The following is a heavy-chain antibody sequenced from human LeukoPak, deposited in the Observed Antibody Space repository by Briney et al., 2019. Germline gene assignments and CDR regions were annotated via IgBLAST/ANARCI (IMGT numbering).Heavy chain of an antibody. CDR1: GYTFTGYY. CDR3: ARGRTVPNSIWFDP. D-gene: IGHD4-17*01. J-gene: IGHJ5*02. Sequence: ASVKVSCKASGYTFTGYYMHWVRQAPGQGLEWMGRINPNSGGTNYAQKFQGRVTMTRDTSISTAYMELSRLRSDDTAVYYCARGRTVPNSIWFDPWGQGTLVTVSS. CDR2: INPNSGGT. V-gene: IGHV1-2*06.